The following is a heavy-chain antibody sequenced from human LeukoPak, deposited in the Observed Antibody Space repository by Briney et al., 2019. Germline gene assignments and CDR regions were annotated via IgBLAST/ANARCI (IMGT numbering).Heavy chain of an antibody. J-gene: IGHJ4*02. CDR3: VGGVHDYGDYAPFSSSDY. D-gene: IGHD4-17*01. Sequence: SETLSLTCTVSGGSISSYYWSWIRQPPGKGLEWIGYIYYSGSTNYNPSLKSRVTISVDTSKNQFSLKLSSVTAADTAVYYCVGGVHDYGDYAPFSSSDYWGQGTLVTVSS. CDR2: IYYSGST. CDR1: GGSISSYY. V-gene: IGHV4-59*12.